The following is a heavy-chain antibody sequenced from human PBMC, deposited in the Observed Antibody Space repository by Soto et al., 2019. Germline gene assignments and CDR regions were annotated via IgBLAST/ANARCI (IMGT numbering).Heavy chain of an antibody. J-gene: IGHJ6*02. CDR1: GDSVSSTSAA. V-gene: IGHV6-1*01. Sequence: SQTLSLTCAISGDSVSSTSAAWNWIRQSPSRGLEWLGRTFYRSKWYYDYAVSVKSRITINPDTSKNQFSLQLNSVTPEDTAVYYCSRRLKLGADYYVMDARGQAITLTV. CDR2: TFYRSKWYY. D-gene: IGHD1-26*01. CDR3: SRRLKLGADYYVMDA.